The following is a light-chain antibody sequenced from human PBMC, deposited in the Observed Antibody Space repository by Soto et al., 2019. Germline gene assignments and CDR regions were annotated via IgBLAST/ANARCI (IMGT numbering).Light chain of an antibody. J-gene: IGKJ4*01. V-gene: IGKV1-39*01. CDR3: QQTYSGPLT. CDR2: TAS. Sequence: DIQMTQTPSSLSASVGDRVTITCRASQSISIYLNWYQQKPGKAPKVMIYTASSLQSGVPSRFSGIGSGTDFTLSISSLQPEDVATYYCQQTYSGPLTFGGGTKVDIK. CDR1: QSISIY.